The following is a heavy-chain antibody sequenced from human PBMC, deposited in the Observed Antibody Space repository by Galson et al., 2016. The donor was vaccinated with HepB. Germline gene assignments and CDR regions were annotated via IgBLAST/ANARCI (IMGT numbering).Heavy chain of an antibody. CDR2: INPNSGAT. Sequence: SVKVSCKASGYTFAAYSIHWVRQVPGQGLEWMGRINPNSGATNYAQKFQGLVTMTSDTPISTAYMELYSLRSDDTALYSCARSPYDYVWGSDRYTAAAFDVWGQGTEVTVSS. CDR1: GYTFAAYS. CDR3: ARSPYDYVWGSDRYTAAAFDV. J-gene: IGHJ3*01. V-gene: IGHV1-2*04. D-gene: IGHD3-16*02.